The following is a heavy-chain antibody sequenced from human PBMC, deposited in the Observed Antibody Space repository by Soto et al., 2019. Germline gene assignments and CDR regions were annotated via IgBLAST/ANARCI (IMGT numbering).Heavy chain of an antibody. V-gene: IGHV1-18*01. D-gene: IGHD2-21*02. CDR2: ISAYNGNT. Sequence: GASVKVSCKASGYTFTSYGISWVRQAPGQGLEWMGWISAYNGNTNYAQKLQSRVTMTTDTSTSTAYMEPRSLRSDDTAVYYCATTTHLVVTAIPTDGFDIWGQGTLGTV. CDR1: GYTFTSYG. CDR3: ATTTHLVVTAIPTDGFDI. J-gene: IGHJ3*02.